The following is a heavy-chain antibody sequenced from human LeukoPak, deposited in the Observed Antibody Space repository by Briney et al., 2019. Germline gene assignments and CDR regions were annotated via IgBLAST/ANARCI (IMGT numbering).Heavy chain of an antibody. CDR3: ARGQSLGELALCDFDY. D-gene: IGHD3-10*01. J-gene: IGHJ4*02. V-gene: IGHV4-34*01. CDR1: GGSFSGYY. CDR2: INHSGST. Sequence: SETLCLTCAVYGGSFSGYYWSWIRQPPGKGLEWIGEINHSGSTNYNPSLKSRVTISVDTSKNQFSLKLSSVTAADTAVYYCARGQSLGELALCDFDYWGQGTLVTVSS.